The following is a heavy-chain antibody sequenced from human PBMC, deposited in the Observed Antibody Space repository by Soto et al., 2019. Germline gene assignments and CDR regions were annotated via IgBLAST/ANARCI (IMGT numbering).Heavy chain of an antibody. J-gene: IGHJ2*01. CDR3: ARVLTVVKSFHYWYFDL. Sequence: QVQLVKSGAEVKKPGSSVKVSCKASGGTFSIYAISWVRQAPGQGLEWMGGIIPIFGTANHAQKFQGRVTITADESTSTAYMELSSLRSEDTAVYYCARVLTVVKSFHYWYFDLWGRGTLVTVSS. CDR2: IIPIFGTA. V-gene: IGHV1-69*12. CDR1: GGTFSIYA. D-gene: IGHD2-15*01.